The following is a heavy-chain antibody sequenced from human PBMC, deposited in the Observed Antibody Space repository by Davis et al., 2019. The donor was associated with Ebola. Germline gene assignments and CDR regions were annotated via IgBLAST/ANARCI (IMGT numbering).Heavy chain of an antibody. CDR3: ARDRNFGVRGYYYYGMDV. Sequence: ASVKVSCKASGYTFTSYYMHWVRQAPGQGLEWMGIINPSGGSTSYAQKFQGRVTMTRDTSTSTVYMELSSLRSEDTAVYYCARDRNFGVRGYYYYGMDVWGQGTTVTVSS. CDR1: GYTFTSYY. CDR2: INPSGGST. J-gene: IGHJ6*02. V-gene: IGHV1-46*01. D-gene: IGHD3-16*01.